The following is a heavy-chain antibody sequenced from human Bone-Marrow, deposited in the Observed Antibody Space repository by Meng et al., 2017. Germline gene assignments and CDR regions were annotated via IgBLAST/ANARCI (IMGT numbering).Heavy chain of an antibody. CDR2: IWYVGSNK. V-gene: IGHV3-33*01. CDR1: GFTFSSYG. D-gene: IGHD3-3*01. Sequence: GESLKISCSASGFTFSSYGMHWVRQAPGQRLEWVAVIWYVGSNKYYADSVKGRFTISRDNSKNTLYLQMNSLRAEDTPVYYCARERSDFWSGYPVYYYYGMDVWGQGTTVTVSS. CDR3: ARERSDFWSGYPVYYYYGMDV. J-gene: IGHJ6*02.